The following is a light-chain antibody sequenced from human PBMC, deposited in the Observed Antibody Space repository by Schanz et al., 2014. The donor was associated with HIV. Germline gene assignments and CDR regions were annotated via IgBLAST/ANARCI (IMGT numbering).Light chain of an antibody. J-gene: IGLJ2*01. Sequence: QSALTQPASVSGSPGQSITISCTGTSSDVGVYNYVSWYQQHPGKAPKLMIYDVSNRPSGVSNRFSGSKSGNTASLTISGLQAEDEADYYCQSFDRSLGRVVFGGGTKLTVL. CDR1: SSDVGVYNY. V-gene: IGLV2-14*01. CDR2: DVS. CDR3: QSFDRSLGRVV.